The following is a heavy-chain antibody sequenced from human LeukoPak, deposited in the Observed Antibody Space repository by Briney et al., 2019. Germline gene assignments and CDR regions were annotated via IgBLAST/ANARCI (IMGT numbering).Heavy chain of an antibody. CDR3: ARDWPMTTVIGGFDP. CDR1: GFTVISNY. J-gene: IGHJ5*02. Sequence: PGGSLRLSCAASGFTVISNYMSWVRQAPGKGLEWVSVIYSGGSTYYADSVKGRFTISRDNSKNTLYLQMNSLRAEDTAVYYCARDWPMTTVIGGFDPWGQGTLVTVSS. CDR2: IYSGGST. V-gene: IGHV3-53*01. D-gene: IGHD4-17*01.